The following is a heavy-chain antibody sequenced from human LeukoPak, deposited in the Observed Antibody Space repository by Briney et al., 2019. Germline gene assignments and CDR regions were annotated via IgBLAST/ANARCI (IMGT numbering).Heavy chain of an antibody. CDR3: ARDPTPAARGWFDP. V-gene: IGHV1-18*01. J-gene: IGHJ5*02. Sequence: ASVKVSCKASGYTFTSYGISWVRQAPGQGLEWMGWISAYNGNTNYKQRLQGRVTMTTDTSTSTAYMELRSLRSDDTAVYYCARDPTPAARGWFDPWGQGTLVTVSS. CDR1: GYTFTSYG. D-gene: IGHD3-10*01. CDR2: ISAYNGNT.